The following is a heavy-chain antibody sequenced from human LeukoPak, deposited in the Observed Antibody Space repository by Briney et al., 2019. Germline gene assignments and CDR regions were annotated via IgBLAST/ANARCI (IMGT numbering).Heavy chain of an antibody. CDR1: GFTFSSYW. V-gene: IGHV3-74*01. J-gene: IGHJ5*02. D-gene: IGHD6-19*01. Sequence: GGSLRLSCAASGFTFSSYWMHWVRQAPGKGLVWVSRINSDGSSTSYADSVKGRFTISRDNAKNTLYLQMNSLRAEDTAVYYCAREEIEQWLVLFSVPWFDPWGQGTLVTVSS. CDR3: AREEIEQWLVLFSVPWFDP. CDR2: INSDGSST.